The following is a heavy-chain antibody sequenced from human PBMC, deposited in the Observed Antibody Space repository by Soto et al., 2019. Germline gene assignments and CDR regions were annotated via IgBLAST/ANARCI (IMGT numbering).Heavy chain of an antibody. CDR1: GFTFSSYA. J-gene: IGHJ6*02. V-gene: IGHV3-30-3*01. CDR2: ISYDGSNK. Sequence: QVQLVESGGGVVQPGRSLRLSCAASGFTFSSYAMHWVRQAPGKGLEWVAVISYDGSNKYYADSVKGRFTISRDNSKNPLYLQMNSLRAEDTAVYYCAREGIAVAGKGYYYGMDVWGQGTTVTVSS. D-gene: IGHD6-19*01. CDR3: AREGIAVAGKGYYYGMDV.